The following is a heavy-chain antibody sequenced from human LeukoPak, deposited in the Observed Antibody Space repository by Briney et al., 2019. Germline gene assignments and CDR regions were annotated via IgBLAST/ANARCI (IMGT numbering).Heavy chain of an antibody. Sequence: PAETLSLTRTVSGGSVSSDTYYWSWIRQPPGKGLEWIGYIHYSGTTNYNPSLKSRVTISVDTSKNQFSLKLSSVTAADTAIYYCARLISIHDAFDIWGQGTLVTVSS. V-gene: IGHV4-61*01. CDR2: IHYSGTT. D-gene: IGHD3-3*02. CDR1: GGSVSSDTYY. J-gene: IGHJ3*02. CDR3: ARLISIHDAFDI.